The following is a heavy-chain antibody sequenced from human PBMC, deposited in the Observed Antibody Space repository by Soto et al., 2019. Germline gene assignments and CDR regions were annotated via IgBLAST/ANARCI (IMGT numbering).Heavy chain of an antibody. V-gene: IGHV5-51*01. CDR3: ARLSKYYYSNYKPRFVH. CDR2: IYPGDSDT. CDR1: GYAFTTFW. Sequence: GESLKISCKGSGYAFTTFWIGWVRQMHGKGLEWMGIIYPGDSDTRYGPSFQGQVTISADKSISTAYLHWNSLKASDTATYYCARLSKYYYSNYKPRFVHWGQGTQVTVPS. D-gene: IGHD1-7*01. J-gene: IGHJ4*02.